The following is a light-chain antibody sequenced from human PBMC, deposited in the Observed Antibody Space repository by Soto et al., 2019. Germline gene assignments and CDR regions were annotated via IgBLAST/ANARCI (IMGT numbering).Light chain of an antibody. Sequence: QLVLTQPASVSGSPGQSTTISCTGTSSDVGGYNYVSWYQQHPGKAPKLMIFEVNTRPSGVSNRFSGSKSGNTASLTISGLQTEDEADYYCTSYTTSGTTYVVFGGGTKLTVL. CDR1: SSDVGGYNY. V-gene: IGLV2-14*01. J-gene: IGLJ2*01. CDR2: EVN. CDR3: TSYTTSGTTYVV.